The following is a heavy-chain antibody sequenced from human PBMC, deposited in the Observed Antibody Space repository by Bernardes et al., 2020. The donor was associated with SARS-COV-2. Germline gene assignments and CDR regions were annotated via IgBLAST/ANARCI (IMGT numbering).Heavy chain of an antibody. CDR1: GFTFDDYT. V-gene: IGHV3-43*01. CDR2: ISWDGGST. CDR3: ARDVGGTDWRFGFDV. J-gene: IGHJ3*01. D-gene: IGHD3-9*01. Sequence: GGSLRLSCAASGFTFDDYTMHWVRQAPGKGLEWVSLISWDGGSTYYADSVKGRFTTTRDNTRKSVFLQMESLRAEDTAVYYCARDVGGTDWRFGFDVWGPGTMVHVSS.